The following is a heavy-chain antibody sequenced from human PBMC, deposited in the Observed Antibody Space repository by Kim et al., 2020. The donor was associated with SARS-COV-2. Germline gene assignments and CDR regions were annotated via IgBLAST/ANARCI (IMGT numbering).Heavy chain of an antibody. Sequence: HNPALKSQVTTSVDTSKNQFSLKLSSVTAADTAVYYCARGGGPDAFDIWGQGTMVTVSS. D-gene: IGHD3-16*01. CDR3: ARGGGPDAFDI. V-gene: IGHV4-59*09. J-gene: IGHJ3*02.